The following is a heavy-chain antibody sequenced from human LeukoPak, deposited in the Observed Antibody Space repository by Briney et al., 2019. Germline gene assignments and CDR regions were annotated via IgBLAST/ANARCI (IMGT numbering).Heavy chain of an antibody. J-gene: IGHJ5*02. CDR1: GGSISSYY. V-gene: IGHV4-59*01. CDR3: ARATLWFGELLLDP. CDR2: IYYSGST. D-gene: IGHD3-10*01. Sequence: SETLSLTCTVSGGSISSYYWSWIRQPPGKGLEWIGYIYYSGSTNYNPSLKSRVTISVDTSKNQFSLKLSSVTAADTAVYYCARATLWFGELLLDPWGQGTLVTVSS.